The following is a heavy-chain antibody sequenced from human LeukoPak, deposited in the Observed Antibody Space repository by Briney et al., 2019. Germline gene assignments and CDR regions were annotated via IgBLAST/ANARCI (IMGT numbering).Heavy chain of an antibody. V-gene: IGHV4-34*01. CDR2: INHSGST. Sequence: ASETLSLTCAVYGGSFSGYYWSWIRQPPGKGLEWIGEINHSGSTNYNPSLKSRVTISVDTSKNQFSLKLSSVTAADTAVYYCASLPQGRLADFDYWGQGTLVTVSS. D-gene: IGHD6-19*01. CDR1: GGSFSGYY. CDR3: ASLPQGRLADFDY. J-gene: IGHJ4*02.